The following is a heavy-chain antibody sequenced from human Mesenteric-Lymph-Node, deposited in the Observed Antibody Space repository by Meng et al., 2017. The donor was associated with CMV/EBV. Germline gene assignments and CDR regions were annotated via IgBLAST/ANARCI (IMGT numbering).Heavy chain of an antibody. CDR2: IRHDERSK. CDR1: GVTFSHYG. V-gene: IGHV3-30*02. CDR3: AKDDCDITNCWQFYALDV. Sequence: GESLKISCTASGVTFSHYGIHWVRPAPGKGLEWVAFIRHDERSKVYADSVKGRFTISRDNSKNTVSMEMNGLKTEDTAVYYCAKDDCDITNCWQFYALDVWGQGTTVTVSS. J-gene: IGHJ6*02. D-gene: IGHD2-2*01.